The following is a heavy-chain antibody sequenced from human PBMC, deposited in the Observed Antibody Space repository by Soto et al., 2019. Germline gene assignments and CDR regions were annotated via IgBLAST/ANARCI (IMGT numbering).Heavy chain of an antibody. CDR3: AKAQAWELLFDF. J-gene: IGHJ4*02. CDR2: IYYSGST. D-gene: IGHD1-26*01. V-gene: IGHV4-59*12. Sequence: SETLSLTCTVSGGSISPYYWSWIRQPPGKGLEWIGHIYYSGSTKYNPSLKSRVTISVDTSKNQFSLKLSSVTAADTAVYYCAKAQAWELLFDFWGQGTLVTVSS. CDR1: GGSISPYY.